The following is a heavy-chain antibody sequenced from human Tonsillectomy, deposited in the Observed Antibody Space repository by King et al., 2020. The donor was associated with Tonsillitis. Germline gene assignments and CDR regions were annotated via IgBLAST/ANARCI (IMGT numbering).Heavy chain of an antibody. D-gene: IGHD1-1*01. CDR1: AYTFTDYL. CDR3: ARTWRSSSGNWAANWFDP. V-gene: IGHV1-2*02. Sequence: VQLVESGAEVKEPGASVKVSCESSAYTFTDYLMHWVRQAPGQGLEWMGFINPSGGHTLYAQRFHGRVTMTWDSSINTAYMELSGLRSDDTAFYYCARTWRSSSGNWAANWFDPWGQGTLVTVSS. J-gene: IGHJ5*02. CDR2: INPSGGHT.